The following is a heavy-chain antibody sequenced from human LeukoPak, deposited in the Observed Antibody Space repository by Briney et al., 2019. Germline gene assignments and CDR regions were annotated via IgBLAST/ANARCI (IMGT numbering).Heavy chain of an antibody. Sequence: SETLSLTCAVYGGSFSGYYWRWIRQPPGKGLEWIGEINHSGSTNYNPSLKSRVTISVDTSKNQFSLKLSSVTAADTAVYYCARVDIVATTGRYYYYYGMDVWGQGTTVTVSS. V-gene: IGHV4-34*01. CDR1: GGSFSGYY. J-gene: IGHJ6*02. D-gene: IGHD5-12*01. CDR2: INHSGST. CDR3: ARVDIVATTGRYYYYYGMDV.